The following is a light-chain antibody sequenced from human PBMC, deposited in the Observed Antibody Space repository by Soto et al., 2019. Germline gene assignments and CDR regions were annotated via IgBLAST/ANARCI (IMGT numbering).Light chain of an antibody. CDR1: SSDIGAYDY. CDR3: CSYAGRYRAV. J-gene: IGLJ2*01. CDR2: DVS. V-gene: IGLV2-11*01. Sequence: QSVLTQPRSVSGSPGQSVTISCTGTSSDIGAYDYVSWYQQHPGKAPKLMIYDVSKRPSGVPDRFSGSKSGDTASLTISGLQAEDEADYYCCSYAGRYRAVFGGGTKLTVL.